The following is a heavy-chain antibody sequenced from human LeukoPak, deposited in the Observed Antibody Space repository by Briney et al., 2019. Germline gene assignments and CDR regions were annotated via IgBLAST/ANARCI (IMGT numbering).Heavy chain of an antibody. V-gene: IGHV1-18*01. CDR1: GYTFSTYG. J-gene: IGHJ4*02. Sequence: VASVKVSCKASGYTFSTYGISWVQQAPGQGPEWMGWNGAYNGNTYYAQKVQGRVTMTTDTSTNTAFMELRGLRSDDTAVYYCARDLSTRYSDTSGYPPSDYWGQGSLVTVSP. D-gene: IGHD3-22*01. CDR2: NGAYNGNT. CDR3: ARDLSTRYSDTSGYPPSDY.